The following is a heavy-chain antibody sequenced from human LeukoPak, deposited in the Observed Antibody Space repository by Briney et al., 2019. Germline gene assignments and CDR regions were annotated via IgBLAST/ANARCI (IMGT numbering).Heavy chain of an antibody. CDR2: IIPIFGTA. CDR1: GGTFSSYA. V-gene: IGHV1-69*05. CDR3: ARDRHCSSTSCYDYYYMDV. D-gene: IGHD2-2*01. J-gene: IGHJ6*03. Sequence: SVKVSCKASGGTFSSYAISWVRQAPGQGLEWMGGIIPIFGTANYAQKFQGGVTITTDESTSKAYMELSSLRSEDTAVYYCARDRHCSSTSCYDYYYMDVWGKGTTVTVSS.